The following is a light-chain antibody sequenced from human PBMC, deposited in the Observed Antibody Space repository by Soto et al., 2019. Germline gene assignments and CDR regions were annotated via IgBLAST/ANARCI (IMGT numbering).Light chain of an antibody. Sequence: DIQMTQSPSTLSASVGDRVTITCRASQSISTWLAWYQQKPGKAPKLLIYDASSLESGVPSRFRGSGSGTEFTLTISTLQSDDFATYYCQQYDTYSYTFGQGTKLDIK. J-gene: IGKJ2*01. CDR2: DAS. CDR3: QQYDTYSYT. V-gene: IGKV1-5*01. CDR1: QSISTW.